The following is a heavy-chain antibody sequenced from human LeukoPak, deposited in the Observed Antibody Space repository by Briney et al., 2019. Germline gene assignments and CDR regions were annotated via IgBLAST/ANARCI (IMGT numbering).Heavy chain of an antibody. CDR3: ARRGYTFDY. CDR1: GFTFSNAW. Sequence: PGGSLRLSCAASGFTFSNAWMSWVRQAPGKGLEWVGRIKSKTDGGTTDYAAPVKGRFTISRDNAKSSVFLQMNSLRAEDTAVYYCARRGYTFDYWGLGTLVTVSS. CDR2: IKSKTDGGTT. D-gene: IGHD5-24*01. V-gene: IGHV3-15*01. J-gene: IGHJ4*02.